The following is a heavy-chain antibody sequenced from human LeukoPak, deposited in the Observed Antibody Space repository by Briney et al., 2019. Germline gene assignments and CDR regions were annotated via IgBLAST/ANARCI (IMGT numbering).Heavy chain of an antibody. CDR2: IRSKAYGGTT. D-gene: IGHD6-6*01. V-gene: IGHV3-49*04. J-gene: IGHJ4*02. CDR1: GFTFGDYA. CDR3: SREMGDVYSSSFGFDY. Sequence: GGSLRLSCTASGFTFGDYAMSWVRQAPGKGLEWVGFIRSKAYGGTTEYAASVKGRFTISRDDSKSIAYLQMNSLKTEDIVVYYCSREMGDVYSSSFGFDYWGQGTLVTVSS.